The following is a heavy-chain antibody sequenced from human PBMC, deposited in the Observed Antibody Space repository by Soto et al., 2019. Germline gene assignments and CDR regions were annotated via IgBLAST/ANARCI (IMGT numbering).Heavy chain of an antibody. D-gene: IGHD2-15*01. CDR2: IYSGGST. CDR3: ARATGYCSGGSCHV. V-gene: IGHV3-53*01. J-gene: IGHJ6*02. Sequence: GGSLRLSCAASGFTVSSNYMSWVRQAPGKGLEWVSVIYSGGSTYYADSVKGRFTISRDNSKNTLYLRMNSLRAEDTAVYYCARATGYCSGGSCHVWGQGTTVTVSS. CDR1: GFTVSSNY.